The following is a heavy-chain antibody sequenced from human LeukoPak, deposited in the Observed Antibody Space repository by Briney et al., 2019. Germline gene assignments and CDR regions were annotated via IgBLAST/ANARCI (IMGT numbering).Heavy chain of an antibody. CDR2: ISGSGGST. J-gene: IGHJ4*02. D-gene: IGHD3-3*01. V-gene: IGHV3-23*01. Sequence: PGGSLRLSCAASGFTFSSYAMSWVRQAPGKGLEWVSAISGSGGSTYYADSVKGRFTISRDNSKNTLYLQMNSLRAEDTAVYYCARGLTYYDFWSGYYSWGTFDYWGQGTLVTVSS. CDR3: ARGLTYYDFWSGYYSWGTFDY. CDR1: GFTFSSYA.